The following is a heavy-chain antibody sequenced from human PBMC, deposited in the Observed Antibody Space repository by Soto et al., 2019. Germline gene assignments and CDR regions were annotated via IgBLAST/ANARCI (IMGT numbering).Heavy chain of an antibody. J-gene: IGHJ4*02. CDR3: ERYNSDIEMPRLYYFDY. D-gene: IGHD5-12*01. Sequence: SETLSLTCTVSGTSIGNYYWSWIRQPPGKGLEWIGYIYYSGSTNYNPSLKSRATISVDTSKKQFSLKLTSVTAADTAVYYCERYNSDIEMPRLYYFDYWGQANVLTVSS. CDR1: GTSIGNYY. V-gene: IGHV4-59*12. CDR2: IYYSGST.